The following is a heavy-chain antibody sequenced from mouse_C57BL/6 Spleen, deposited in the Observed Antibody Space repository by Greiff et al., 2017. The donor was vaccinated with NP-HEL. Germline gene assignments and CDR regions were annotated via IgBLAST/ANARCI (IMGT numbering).Heavy chain of an antibody. CDR3: ASPYDYDWFAY. D-gene: IGHD2-4*01. V-gene: IGHV1-82*01. CDR2: IYPGDGDT. Sequence: VMLVESGPELVKPGASVKISCKASGYAFSSSWMNWVKQRPGKGLEWIGRIYPGDGDTNYNGKFKGKATLTADKSSSTAYMQLSSLTSEDSAVYFCASPYDYDWFAYWGQGTLVTVSA. CDR1: GYAFSSSW. J-gene: IGHJ3*01.